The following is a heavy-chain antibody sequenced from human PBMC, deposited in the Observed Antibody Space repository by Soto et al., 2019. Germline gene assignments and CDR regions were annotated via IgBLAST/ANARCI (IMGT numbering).Heavy chain of an antibody. CDR2: ISGTGNTI. J-gene: IGHJ6*02. CDR3: ARDHPTAYFYDKRGFV. CDR1: GFTFSTYC. V-gene: IGHV3-48*02. Sequence: EVQLVESGGGLVQPGGSLRLSCSVSGFTFSTYCMNWVRQAPGRGLEWVSYISGTGNTIHYADSVKGRFTISRDNVKNSLFLQMNSLRDEDTAVYYCARDHPTAYFYDKRGFVWGRGTTVTVS. D-gene: IGHD3-22*01.